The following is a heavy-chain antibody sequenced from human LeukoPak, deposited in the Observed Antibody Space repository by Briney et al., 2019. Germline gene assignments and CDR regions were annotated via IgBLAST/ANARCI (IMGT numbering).Heavy chain of an antibody. J-gene: IGHJ4*02. D-gene: IGHD3-10*01. CDR3: ASGNDQLVRGVIHYYFDY. Sequence: GASVKVSCKASGGTFSSYAISWVRQAPGQGLEWMGGIIPIFGTANYAQKFQGRVTITADESTSTAYMELSSLRPEDTAVYYCASGNDQLVRGVIHYYFDYWGQGTLVTVSS. CDR2: IIPIFGTA. CDR1: GGTFSSYA. V-gene: IGHV1-69*13.